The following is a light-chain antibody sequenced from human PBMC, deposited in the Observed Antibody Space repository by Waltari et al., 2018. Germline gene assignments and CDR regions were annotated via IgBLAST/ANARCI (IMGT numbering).Light chain of an antibody. V-gene: IGKV2-28*01. CDR1: QSLLHSNGYTF. CDR2: MVS. J-gene: IGKJ1*01. CDR3: MQARQTPWT. Sequence: EIVMTQSPLSLPVTPGEPASVSCWSSQSLLHSNGYTFLDWYVQKPGQSPQLLIYMVSNRASGVPDRFSGSGSGTEFTLEISRVEAEDVGVYYCMQARQTPWTFGQGTKVEIK.